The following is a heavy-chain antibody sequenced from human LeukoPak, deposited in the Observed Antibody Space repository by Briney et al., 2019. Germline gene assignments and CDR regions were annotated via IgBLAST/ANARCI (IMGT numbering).Heavy chain of an antibody. CDR1: GYTFTSYG. D-gene: IGHD6-6*01. J-gene: IGHJ3*02. V-gene: IGHV1-18*01. Sequence: ASVKVSCKASGYTFTSYGISWVRQAPGQGLEWMGWISAYNGNTNYAQKLQGRVTMTTDTSTSTAYMELRSLRSDDTAVYYCARDHVEYSSPERAFDIWGQGTMVTVSS. CDR3: ARDHVEYSSPERAFDI. CDR2: ISAYNGNT.